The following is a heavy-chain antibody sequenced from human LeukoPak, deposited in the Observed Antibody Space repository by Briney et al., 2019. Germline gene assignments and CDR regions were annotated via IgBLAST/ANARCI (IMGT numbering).Heavy chain of an antibody. V-gene: IGHV3-53*01. CDR3: ARRAGAYSHPYDY. Sequence: GGSLRLSCTVSGFTVSSNSVSWVRQAPGKGLEWVSFIYSDNTHYSDSVKGRFTISRDNSKNALYLQMNSLRAEDTAVYYCARRAGAYSHPYDYWGQGTLVTVSS. J-gene: IGHJ4*02. CDR2: IYSDNT. D-gene: IGHD4/OR15-4a*01. CDR1: GFTVSSNS.